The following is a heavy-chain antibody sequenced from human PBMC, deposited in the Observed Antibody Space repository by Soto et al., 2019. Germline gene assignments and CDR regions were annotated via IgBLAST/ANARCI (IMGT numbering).Heavy chain of an antibody. D-gene: IGHD3-22*01. V-gene: IGHV3-23*01. CDR3: AKAVGYESSGYIA. CDR1: GFTFNSYA. J-gene: IGHJ4*02. CDR2: VSGSGGSM. Sequence: PGGSLRLSCAASGFTFNSYALSWVRQAPGKGLEWVSVVSGSGGSMYHADSVKGRFTISRDNSKSTLYLQMNNLRAEDTALYYCAKAVGYESSGYIAWGQGTMVTVSS.